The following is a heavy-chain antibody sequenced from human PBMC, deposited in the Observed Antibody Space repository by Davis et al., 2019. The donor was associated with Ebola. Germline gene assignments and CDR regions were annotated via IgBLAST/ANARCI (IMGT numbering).Heavy chain of an antibody. J-gene: IGHJ6*02. Sequence: GESLKISCAASGFSFSTYGMHWVRQAPGKGLEWVALISYDGNRKYYADSVKGRFTVSRDTSTNTVFLQMSGLGADDTALYYCARDRGAGYSASSGYYGLDVWGQGTTVTVSS. D-gene: IGHD2-2*02. V-gene: IGHV3-30*03. CDR3: ARDRGAGYSASSGYYGLDV. CDR2: ISYDGNRK. CDR1: GFSFSTYG.